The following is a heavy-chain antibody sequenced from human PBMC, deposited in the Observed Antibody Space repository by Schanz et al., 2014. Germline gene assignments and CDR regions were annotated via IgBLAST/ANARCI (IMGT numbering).Heavy chain of an antibody. V-gene: IGHV3-30*02. J-gene: IGHJ4*02. Sequence: VQVVESGGGLVQPGGSLRLSCEASGFTFSSYGMHWVRQAPGKGLEWVTFIRYDGSKKYYVDSVKGRFTISRDNSKNTLYLQMNSLRVEDTAVYYCAKGGSSLDDWGQGTLVTVSS. CDR3: AKGGSSLDD. CDR1: GFTFSSYG. D-gene: IGHD3-16*01. CDR2: IRYDGSKK.